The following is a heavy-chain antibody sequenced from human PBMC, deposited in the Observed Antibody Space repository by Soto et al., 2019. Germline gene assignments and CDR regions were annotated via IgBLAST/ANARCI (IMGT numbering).Heavy chain of an antibody. CDR2: IGTAGDT. D-gene: IGHD2-15*01. V-gene: IGHV3-13*01. CDR1: GFTFSSYD. CDR3: ARARGGYCSGGSCSGAFDI. J-gene: IGHJ3*02. Sequence: GGSLRLSCAASGFTFSSYDMHWVRQATGKGLEWVSAIGTAGDTYYPGSVKGRFTISRENAKNSLYLQMNSLRAGDTAVYYCARARGGYCSGGSCSGAFDIWGKGTMVTVSS.